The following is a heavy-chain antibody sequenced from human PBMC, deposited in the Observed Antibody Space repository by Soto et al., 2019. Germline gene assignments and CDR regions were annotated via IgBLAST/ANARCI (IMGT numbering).Heavy chain of an antibody. CDR1: AYTFTNYG. J-gene: IGHJ3*02. CDR2: IIPIFGTA. CDR3: ARDGYYDSSGYYAFDI. Sequence: SVKVSCKASAYTFTNYGISWVRQAPGQGLEWMGGIIPIFGTANYAQKFQGRVTITADESTSTAYMELSSLRSEDTAVYYCARDGYYDSSGYYAFDIWGQGTMVTVSS. D-gene: IGHD3-22*01. V-gene: IGHV1-69*13.